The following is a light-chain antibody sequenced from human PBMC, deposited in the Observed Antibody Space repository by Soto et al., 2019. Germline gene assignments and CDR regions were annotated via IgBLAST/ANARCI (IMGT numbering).Light chain of an antibody. J-gene: IGKJ1*01. CDR2: WAS. Sequence: DIVMTQSPDSLAVSLGERATFNCKSSQSILYTSNNKNYLSWYQQKPGQPPKLLLYWASTRASGVPDRFSGSGSGTDFTLTISSLQAEDVAVYYCQQYYSYRTFGQGTKVEIK. V-gene: IGKV4-1*01. CDR3: QQYYSYRT. CDR1: QSILYTSNNKNY.